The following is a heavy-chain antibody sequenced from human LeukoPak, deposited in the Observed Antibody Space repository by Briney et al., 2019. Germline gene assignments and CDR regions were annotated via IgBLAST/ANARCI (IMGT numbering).Heavy chain of an antibody. V-gene: IGHV4-4*02. D-gene: IGHD6-13*01. CDR2: IYQNGNT. CDR3: ARHVRKRGIAAAGSPGWFDP. J-gene: IGHJ5*02. Sequence: SETLSLTCAVSGDSISSSHWWTWVRQPPGKGLEWIAEIYQNGNTNYNPSLKSRVTISVDNSKNQFSLKLNSVTAADTAVYYCARHVRKRGIAAAGSPGWFDPWGQGTLVTVSS. CDR1: GDSISSSHW.